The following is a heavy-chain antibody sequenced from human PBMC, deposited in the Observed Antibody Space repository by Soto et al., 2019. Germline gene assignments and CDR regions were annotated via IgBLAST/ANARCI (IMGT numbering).Heavy chain of an antibody. V-gene: IGHV3-30*18. Sequence: QVQLVESGGGVVQPGRSLRLSCAVSGFSFSSYGMHWDRQAPGKGLEWVAVISNDGSKKYYADSVKGRFAISRDNSKNMLYLQMNSLRAEDTAVYYCAKACGKVSTPFDPWGQGTLVTVSS. CDR1: GFSFSSYG. D-gene: IGHD2-8*01. CDR2: ISNDGSKK. J-gene: IGHJ5*02. CDR3: AKACGKVSTPFDP.